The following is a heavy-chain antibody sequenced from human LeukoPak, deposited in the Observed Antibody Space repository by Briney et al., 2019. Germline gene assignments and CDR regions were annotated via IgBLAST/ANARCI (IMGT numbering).Heavy chain of an antibody. Sequence: SETLSLTCTVSGDSISSSSSYWGWIRQPPGEGLEWIGSIYYSGSTYYNTSLKSRVTISVDTSKNQFSLKLSSVTAADTAVYYCARAAEVPYYYGSGKYNWFDPWGQGTLVTVSS. CDR3: ARAAEVPYYYGSGKYNWFDP. J-gene: IGHJ5*02. D-gene: IGHD3-10*01. CDR1: GDSISSSSSY. V-gene: IGHV4-39*01. CDR2: IYYSGST.